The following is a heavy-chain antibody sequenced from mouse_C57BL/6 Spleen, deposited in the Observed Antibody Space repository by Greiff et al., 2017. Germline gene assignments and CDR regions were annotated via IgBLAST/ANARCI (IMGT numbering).Heavy chain of an antibody. Sequence: VKLQESGAELVRPGTSVKVSCKASGYAFTNYLIEWVKQRPGQGLEWIGVINPGSGGTNYKEKFKGKATLTADKSSSTAYMQLSSLTSEDSAVYFCARDYYWYFDVWGTGTTVTVSS. J-gene: IGHJ1*03. CDR2: INPGSGGT. V-gene: IGHV1-54*01. D-gene: IGHD2-4*01. CDR1: GYAFTNYL. CDR3: ARDYYWYFDV.